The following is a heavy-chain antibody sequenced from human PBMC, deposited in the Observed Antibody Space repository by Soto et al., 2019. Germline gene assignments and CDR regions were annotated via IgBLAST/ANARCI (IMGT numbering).Heavy chain of an antibody. V-gene: IGHV4-34*01. Sequence: QVQLQQWGAGLLKPSETLSLTCAVYGGSFSGYYWSWIRQPPGKGLEWIGEINHSGSTNYTPSLKRRVTISVDTSKKQFSLMLSSVAAAQTALDDFARGHPYCSGGSLSYNWFDPWGQGTLVTVFS. D-gene: IGHD2-15*01. CDR1: GGSFSGYY. J-gene: IGHJ5*02. CDR3: ARGHPYCSGGSLSYNWFDP. CDR2: INHSGST.